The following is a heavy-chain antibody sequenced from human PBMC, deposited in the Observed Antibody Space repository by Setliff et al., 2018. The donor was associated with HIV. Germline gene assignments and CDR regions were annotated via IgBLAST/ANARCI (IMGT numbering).Heavy chain of an antibody. CDR3: ARWGSGSYERVFDY. CDR1: GFAFSGHQ. J-gene: IGHJ4*02. D-gene: IGHD1-26*01. Sequence: LRLSCAASGFAFSGHQMSWVRQAPGKGLEWVAKIKQDGSETLYVDSVKGRFTISRDNANNLVYLQMNSLRVEDTAVYFCARWGSGSYERVFDYWGQGMLVTVSS. CDR2: IKQDGSET. V-gene: IGHV3-7*01.